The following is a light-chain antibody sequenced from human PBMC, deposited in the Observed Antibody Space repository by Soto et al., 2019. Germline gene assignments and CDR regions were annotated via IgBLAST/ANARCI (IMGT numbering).Light chain of an antibody. V-gene: IGKV1-39*01. Sequence: DIQMTQSPSSLSAYVGDRVTITCRASQNIDSCLNWYQQKPGNAPKLLIYGASNLQSGVPPRFSGSESGTHITLTISSLQPEDFATYYCQQIYVAPVTFGQGTKVEIK. CDR2: GAS. J-gene: IGKJ1*01. CDR3: QQIYVAPVT. CDR1: QNIDSC.